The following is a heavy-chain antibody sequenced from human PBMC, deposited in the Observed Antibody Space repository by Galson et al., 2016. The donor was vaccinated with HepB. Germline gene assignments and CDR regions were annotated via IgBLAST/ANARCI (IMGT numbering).Heavy chain of an antibody. CDR2: VSGSGGGT. Sequence: SLRLSCAASGFNLATYAMSWVRQAPGKGLEWVSTVSGSGGGTFYADSVRGRFTISRDNSRDNLYLQMNTLRADDTAVYYCAKEDTFGGWYERSFDNWGQGTLVTVSS. CDR1: GFNLATYA. D-gene: IGHD6-19*01. V-gene: IGHV3-23*01. CDR3: AKEDTFGGWYERSFDN. J-gene: IGHJ4*02.